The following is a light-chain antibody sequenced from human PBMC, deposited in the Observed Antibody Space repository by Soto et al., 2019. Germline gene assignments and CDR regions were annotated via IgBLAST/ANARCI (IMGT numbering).Light chain of an antibody. V-gene: IGLV2-14*01. Sequence: QSALTQPASVSGSPGQSITISCTGTSSDVGGYNYVSWYQQHPGKAPKLMIYEVTNRPSGISNRFSGSKSGNTAPLTISGLQAEDEADYYCSSYTSSSTWVFGGGTKLT. J-gene: IGLJ3*02. CDR2: EVT. CDR3: SSYTSSSTWV. CDR1: SSDVGGYNY.